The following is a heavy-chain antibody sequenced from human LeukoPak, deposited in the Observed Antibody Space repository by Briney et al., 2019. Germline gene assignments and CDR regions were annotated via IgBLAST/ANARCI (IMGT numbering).Heavy chain of an antibody. D-gene: IGHD4-17*01. CDR3: ARDSGYGRDYGDYWGEDY. V-gene: IGHV1-69*05. Sequence: GASVKVSCKASGYTFTGYYMHWVRQAPGQGLEWMGGIIPIFGTANYAQKFQGRVTITTDESTSTAYMELSSLRSEDTAVYYCARDSGYGRDYGDYWGEDYWGQGTLVTVSS. CDR1: GYTFTGYY. J-gene: IGHJ4*02. CDR2: IIPIFGTA.